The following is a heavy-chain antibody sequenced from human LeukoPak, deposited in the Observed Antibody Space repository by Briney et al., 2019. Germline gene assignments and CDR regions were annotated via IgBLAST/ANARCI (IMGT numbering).Heavy chain of an antibody. CDR1: GGSVSSTSHY. Sequence: PSETLSLTCTVSGGSVSSTSHYWGWIRQPPGKGLEWIGEIYHSGSTNYNPSLKSRVTISVDTSKNQFSLKLSSVTAADTAVYYCARAPVRQRGYSGYDRGYWGQGTLVTVSS. CDR2: IYHSGST. V-gene: IGHV4-39*07. J-gene: IGHJ4*02. D-gene: IGHD5-12*01. CDR3: ARAPVRQRGYSGYDRGY.